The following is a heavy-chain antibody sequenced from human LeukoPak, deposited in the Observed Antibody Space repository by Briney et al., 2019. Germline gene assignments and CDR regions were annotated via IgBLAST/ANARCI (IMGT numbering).Heavy chain of an antibody. J-gene: IGHJ2*01. Sequence: GGSRRLSCAASGFSVSLNYMNWVRQAPGKGLEWVSILYSGSDTYYADSVKGRFTISRDSSKNMLFLHMNSLRAEDTAVYYCARVGDHFHRYLDLWGRGTLVTVSS. CDR2: LYSGSDT. D-gene: IGHD3-3*02. V-gene: IGHV3-53*01. CDR1: GFSVSLNY. CDR3: ARVGDHFHRYLDL.